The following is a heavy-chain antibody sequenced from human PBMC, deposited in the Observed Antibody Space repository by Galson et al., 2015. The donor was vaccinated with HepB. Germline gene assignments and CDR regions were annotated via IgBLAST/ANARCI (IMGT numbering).Heavy chain of an antibody. D-gene: IGHD1-26*01. CDR2: TYYRSKWYN. J-gene: IGHJ5*02. CDR3: ARDPGREQRNWFDP. Sequence: CAISGDSVSSNSAAWNWIRQSPSRGLEWLGRTYYRSKWYNDHAVSVKSRITINPDTSKNQFSLQLNSVTPEDTAVYYCARDPGREQRNWFDPWGQGTLVTVSS. CDR1: GDSVSSNSAA. V-gene: IGHV6-1*01.